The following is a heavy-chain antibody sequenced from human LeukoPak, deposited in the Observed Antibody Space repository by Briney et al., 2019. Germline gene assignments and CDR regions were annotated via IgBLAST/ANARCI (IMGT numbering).Heavy chain of an antibody. CDR2: ISAYNGNT. Sequence: ASVKVSCKASGYTFTSYGISWVRQAPGQGLEWMGWISAYNGNTNYAQKLQGRVTMTTDTSTSTAYMELRSLRSGDTAVYYCARDGGSAVTTTYDPWGQGTLVTVSS. V-gene: IGHV1-18*01. D-gene: IGHD4-17*01. CDR1: GYTFTSYG. J-gene: IGHJ5*02. CDR3: ARDGGSAVTTTYDP.